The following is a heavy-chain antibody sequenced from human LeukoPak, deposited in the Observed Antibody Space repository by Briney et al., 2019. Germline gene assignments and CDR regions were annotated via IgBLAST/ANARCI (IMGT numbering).Heavy chain of an antibody. V-gene: IGHV3-9*03. CDR2: ISWNGGSI. Sequence: GGSLRLSCVASGFTFNDYAMHWVRQAPGKGLEWVSGISWNGGSIGYADSVKGRFTISRDNAKNSLYLQMNSLRGDDMAFYYCAKETSDAFDIWGQGTMVIV. CDR1: GFTFNDYA. CDR3: AKETSDAFDI. D-gene: IGHD2-2*01. J-gene: IGHJ3*02.